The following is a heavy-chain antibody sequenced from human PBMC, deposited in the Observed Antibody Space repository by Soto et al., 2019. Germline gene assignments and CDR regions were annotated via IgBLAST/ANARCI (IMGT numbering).Heavy chain of an antibody. V-gene: IGHV1-69*02. Sequence: QVQLVQSGAEVKKPGSSVKVSCKASGGTFSSYTISWVRQAPGQGLEWMGRIIPILGIANYAQKFQGRVTITADKSTSTAYMELSSLRPEDTAVYYCARGVSSAQTDHWGQGTIVTVSS. J-gene: IGHJ4*02. CDR2: IIPILGIA. D-gene: IGHD3-22*01. CDR3: ARGVSSAQTDH. CDR1: GGTFSSYT.